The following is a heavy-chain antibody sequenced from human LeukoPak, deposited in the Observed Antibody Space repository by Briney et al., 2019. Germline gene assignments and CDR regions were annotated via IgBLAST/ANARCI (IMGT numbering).Heavy chain of an antibody. CDR1: GYTFTSYG. D-gene: IGHD4-17*01. CDR2: ISAYNGNT. J-gene: IGHJ4*02. CDR3: ASSGFTVTKYYFDY. Sequence: ASVKVSCKASGYTFTSYGISWVRQAPGQGLEWMGWISAYNGNTNYAQKLQGRVTMTTDTSTSTAYMELRSLRSDDTAVYYCASSGFTVTKYYFDYWGQGTLVTVSS. V-gene: IGHV1-18*01.